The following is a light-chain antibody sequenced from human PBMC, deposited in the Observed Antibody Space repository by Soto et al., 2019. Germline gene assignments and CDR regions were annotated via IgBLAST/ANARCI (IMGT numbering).Light chain of an antibody. Sequence: QSALTQPASVSGSPGQSITISCTGTSSDLGGYNYVSWYQQHPGEAPKLIIYEVSNRPSGVSTRFSGSKSGNTVSLTVSGLQTEDEADYYCSSYTSSRTYVFGTGTKLTVL. CDR3: SSYTSSRTYV. V-gene: IGLV2-14*01. J-gene: IGLJ1*01. CDR2: EVS. CDR1: SSDLGGYNY.